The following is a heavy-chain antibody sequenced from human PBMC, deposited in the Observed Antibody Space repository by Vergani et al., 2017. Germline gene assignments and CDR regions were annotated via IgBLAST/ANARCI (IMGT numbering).Heavy chain of an antibody. CDR2: ISPHTGRT. V-gene: IGHV1-18*01. Sequence: QIHLVQSAAEVKKPGAALNVSCKASGYTFRNKDISWLRQAPGQGLEWMGSISPHTGRTNTAQQFQDRVIMTTDTSTSTAYLSLGTLTSADTAVYFCARNFLGRDIEVVPTAPFWLFDLWGRGTRVTVSS. J-gene: IGHJ2*01. CDR3: ARNFLGRDIEVVPTAPFWLFDL. D-gene: IGHD2-2*01. CDR1: GYTFRNKD.